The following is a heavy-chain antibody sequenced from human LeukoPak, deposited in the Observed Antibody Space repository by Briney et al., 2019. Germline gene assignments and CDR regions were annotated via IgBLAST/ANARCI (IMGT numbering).Heavy chain of an antibody. CDR3: LGYCSGGSCQYNWFDP. Sequence: GGSLRLSCAASGFTFSSYSMNWVRQAPGKGLVWVSRINSDGSSTSYADSVKGRFTISRDNAKNTLYLQMNSLRAEDTAVYFCLGYCSGGSCQYNWFDPWGQGTLVTVSS. D-gene: IGHD2-15*01. J-gene: IGHJ5*02. CDR1: GFTFSSYS. V-gene: IGHV3-74*01. CDR2: INSDGSST.